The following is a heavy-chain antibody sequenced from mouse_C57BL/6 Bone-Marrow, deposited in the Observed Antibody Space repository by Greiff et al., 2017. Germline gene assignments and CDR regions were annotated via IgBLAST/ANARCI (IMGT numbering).Heavy chain of an antibody. D-gene: IGHD2-1*01. CDR3: SSLDGNYFDF. J-gene: IGHJ2*01. CDR2: IDPEIGVT. V-gene: IGHV14-4*01. CDR1: GSNIQDDY. Sequence: VQLQQSGAELVSPGASVKLSCTASGSNIQDDYIHWVKQRPEQGLEWIGWIDPEIGVTEYASKFQGKATITSDTSSNTAYLQLSSLTSEDTAVYYCSSLDGNYFDFWGQGTPLTVAS.